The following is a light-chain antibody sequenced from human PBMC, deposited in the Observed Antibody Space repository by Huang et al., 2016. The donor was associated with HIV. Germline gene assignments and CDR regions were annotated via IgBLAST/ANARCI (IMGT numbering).Light chain of an antibody. V-gene: IGKV1D-12*01. CDR1: QGIDSW. Sequence: DIQMTQSPSSVTASVGDRVTITCRASQGIDSWLSWYQQRPGKAPKGLIYAASSLQSGVPSRFSGSGSGTDFSLTINTLQPEDFATYYCLQTNSFPYTFGQGTNLEI. J-gene: IGKJ2*01. CDR3: LQTNSFPYT. CDR2: AAS.